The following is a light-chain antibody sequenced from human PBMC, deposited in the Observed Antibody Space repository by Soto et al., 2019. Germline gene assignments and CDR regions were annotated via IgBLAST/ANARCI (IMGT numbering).Light chain of an antibody. Sequence: QSVLTQPASVSGSPGQSITISCTGTSSDVGSYNLVSWYQQHPGKAPKLIICEGSKRPSGVSNRFSGSKSGNTASLTISGLQAEDEADYYCSSYAGRSAFVVFGGGTKLTVL. CDR3: SSYAGRSAFVV. CDR2: EGS. V-gene: IGLV2-23*03. J-gene: IGLJ2*01. CDR1: SSDVGSYNL.